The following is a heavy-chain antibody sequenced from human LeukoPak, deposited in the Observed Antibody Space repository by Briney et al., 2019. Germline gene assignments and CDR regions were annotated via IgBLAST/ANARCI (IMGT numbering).Heavy chain of an antibody. D-gene: IGHD6-13*01. V-gene: IGHV3-7*01. CDR2: IKQDGSEK. Sequence: PGGSLRLSCAASGFTFSSYWMSWVRQAPGKGLEWVANIKQDGSEKYYVDSVKGRFTIPRDNAKNSLYLQMNSLRAEDTAVYYCASRYSSSWYYYYYYMDVWGKGTTVTVSS. CDR1: GFTFSSYW. J-gene: IGHJ6*03. CDR3: ASRYSSSWYYYYYYMDV.